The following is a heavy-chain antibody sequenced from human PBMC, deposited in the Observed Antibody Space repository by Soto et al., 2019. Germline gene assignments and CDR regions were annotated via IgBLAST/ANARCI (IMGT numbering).Heavy chain of an antibody. CDR1: GGSISSYY. D-gene: IGHD3-16*01. V-gene: IGHV4-59*01. J-gene: IGHJ6*03. CDR3: ARAAWGAHYYYYYYMDV. CDR2: IYYSGST. Sequence: SETLSVTCTVSGGSISSYYWSWIRQPPGKGLEWIGYIYYSGSTNYNPSLKSRVTISVDTSKNQFSLKLSSVTAADTAVYYCARAAWGAHYYYYYYMDVWGKGPTVTVSS.